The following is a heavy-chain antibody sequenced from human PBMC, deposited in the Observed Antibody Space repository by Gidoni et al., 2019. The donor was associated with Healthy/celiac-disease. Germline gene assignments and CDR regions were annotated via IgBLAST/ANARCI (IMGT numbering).Heavy chain of an antibody. D-gene: IGHD4-17*01. Sequence: SPSFQGHVTISADKSISTAYLQWSSLKASDTAMYYCARRGYGDYWFDPWGQGTLVTVSS. J-gene: IGHJ5*02. CDR3: ARRGYGDYWFDP. V-gene: IGHV5-10-1*01.